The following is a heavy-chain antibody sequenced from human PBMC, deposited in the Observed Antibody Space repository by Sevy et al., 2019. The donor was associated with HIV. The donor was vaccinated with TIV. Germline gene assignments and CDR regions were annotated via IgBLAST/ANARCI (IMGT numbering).Heavy chain of an antibody. J-gene: IGHJ4*02. V-gene: IGHV3-11*06. CDR2: ICSTTGYT. Sequence: GGSLRLSCTAPGFTFSDYYMSWIRKAPGKGLEGFSFICSTTGYTNYADSVKGRFTISRDNAKNSLYLQMNNLRAEDTAVYYCARSLKDWTPSAGHWGQGTLVTVSS. D-gene: IGHD1-1*01. CDR1: GFTFSDYY. CDR3: ARSLKDWTPSAGH.